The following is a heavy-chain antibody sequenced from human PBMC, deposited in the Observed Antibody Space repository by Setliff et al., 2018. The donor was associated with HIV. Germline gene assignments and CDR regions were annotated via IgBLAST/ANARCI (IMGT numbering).Heavy chain of an antibody. CDR1: GFTFSSYS. CDR2: ISSSSSSI. J-gene: IGHJ4*02. CDR3: VRGPQFRPH. V-gene: IGHV3-48*04. Sequence: SGGSLRLSCAASGFTFSSYSMNWVRQAPGKGLEWLSYISSSSSSIYHADSVKGRFTISRDNTRSTLYLQMNRLRVEVTAVYYCVRGPQFRPHWGQGTLVTVSS.